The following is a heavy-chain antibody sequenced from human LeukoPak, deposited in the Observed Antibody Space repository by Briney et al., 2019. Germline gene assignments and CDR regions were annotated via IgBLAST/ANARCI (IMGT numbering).Heavy chain of an antibody. V-gene: IGHV3-23*01. CDR2: ISGSGGST. CDR1: GFTFSSYA. CDR3: AREYIVGVHFDY. Sequence: GGSLRLSCAASGFTFSSYAMSWVRQAPGKGLEWVSAISGSGGSTYYADSVKGRFTISRDNAKNSLYLQMNSLRAEDTAVYYCAREYIVGVHFDYWGQGTLVTVSS. D-gene: IGHD1-26*01. J-gene: IGHJ4*02.